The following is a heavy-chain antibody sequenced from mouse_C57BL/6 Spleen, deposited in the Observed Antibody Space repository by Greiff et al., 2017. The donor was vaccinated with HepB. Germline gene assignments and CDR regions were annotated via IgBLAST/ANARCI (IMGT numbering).Heavy chain of an antibody. CDR2: FNPYNGDT. CDR3: ARSGLPWTLYAMDY. Sequence: VQLQQSGPELVKPGDSVKISCKASGYSFTGYFMNWVMQSHGKSLEWIGRFNPYNGDTFYNQKFKGKATLTVDKSSSTAHMELRSLTSEDSAVYYCARSGLPWTLYAMDYWGQGTSVTVSS. V-gene: IGHV1-20*01. J-gene: IGHJ4*01. CDR1: GYSFTGYF. D-gene: IGHD5-5*01.